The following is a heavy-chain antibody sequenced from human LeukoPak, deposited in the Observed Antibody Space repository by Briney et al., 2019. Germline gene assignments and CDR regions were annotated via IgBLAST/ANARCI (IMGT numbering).Heavy chain of an antibody. CDR3: ARQSYGSSYYFDY. CDR2: VNPNTGTT. V-gene: IGHV1-2*02. D-gene: IGHD6-6*01. J-gene: IGHJ4*02. Sequence: ASVKASCKASGYTFNDYYIHWVRQAPGQGLEWMGWVNPNTGTTNYAQKFQGRVTLTRDASISTAYMELSSLTSDDTAVYYCARQSYGSSYYFDYWGQGTLVTVSS. CDR1: GYTFNDYY.